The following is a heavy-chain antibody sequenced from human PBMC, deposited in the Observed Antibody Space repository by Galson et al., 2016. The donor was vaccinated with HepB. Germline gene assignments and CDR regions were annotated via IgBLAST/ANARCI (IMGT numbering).Heavy chain of an antibody. V-gene: IGHV3-21*01. CDR3: ARPPEGDRRYFDL. J-gene: IGHJ2*01. CDR2: ISITSGYK. CDR1: GFTFSTYS. D-gene: IGHD3-16*01. Sequence: SLRLSCAASGFTFSTYSMNWVRQAPGKGLEWVSFISITSGYKYYADSLKGRVTISRDNAKNSLYLQMNSLRAEDTAVYYCARPPEGDRRYFDLWGRCTLVTVSS.